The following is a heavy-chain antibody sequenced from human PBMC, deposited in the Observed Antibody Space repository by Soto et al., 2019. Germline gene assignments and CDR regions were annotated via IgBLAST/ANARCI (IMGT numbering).Heavy chain of an antibody. J-gene: IGHJ4*02. V-gene: IGHV4-61*03. CDR1: GASVGSRSYY. Sequence: LSLTCQVSGASVGSRSYYWSWIRQPPGRGLEWIGYIYYNGNTIYSPSLKSRVTISLDTAKNHFSLQLTSVTAADTGVYYCASYASGTYPFFDQWGRGTLVTVSS. D-gene: IGHD3-10*01. CDR2: IYYNGNT. CDR3: ASYASGTYPFFDQ.